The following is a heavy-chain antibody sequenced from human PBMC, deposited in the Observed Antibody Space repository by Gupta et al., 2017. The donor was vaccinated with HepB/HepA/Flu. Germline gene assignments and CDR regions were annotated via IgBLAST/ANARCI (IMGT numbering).Heavy chain of an antibody. CDR2: INGSGGDI. V-gene: IGHV3-23*01. J-gene: IGHJ6*02. CDR1: GFTFSSYS. D-gene: IGHD6-19*01. CDR3: AKVGSDSGWYYYYGMDV. Sequence: VQLLESGGGLVQPGGSLRLPCAASGFTFSSYSMSWVRQAPGKGPEWVSAINGSGGDIYYADSVKGRFTISRDNSKNTQYLQMNNLRAEDRAVYDCAKVGSDSGWYYYYGMDVWGQGITVTVSS.